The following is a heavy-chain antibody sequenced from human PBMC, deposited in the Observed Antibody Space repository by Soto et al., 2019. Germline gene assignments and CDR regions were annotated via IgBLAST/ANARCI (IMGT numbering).Heavy chain of an antibody. Sequence: SVKTYCETSGGTVSSYTISWVGQAPGQGLEWMGGIIPIFGTANYAQKFQGRVTITADESTSTAYMELSSLRSEDTAVYYCARDNCSSTSCPTPYYYYGMDVWGQGTTVTVSS. CDR2: IIPIFGTA. J-gene: IGHJ6*02. V-gene: IGHV1-69*13. CDR1: GGTVSSYT. CDR3: ARDNCSSTSCPTPYYYYGMDV. D-gene: IGHD2-2*01.